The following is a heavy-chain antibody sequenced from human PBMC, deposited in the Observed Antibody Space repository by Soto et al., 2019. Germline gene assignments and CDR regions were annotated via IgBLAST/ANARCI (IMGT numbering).Heavy chain of an antibody. V-gene: IGHV2-5*02. CDR2: IYWDDDK. J-gene: IGHJ6*02. CDR1: GFSLSTSGVG. D-gene: IGHD3-10*01. Sequence: QITLKESGPTLVKPTQTLTLTCTFSGFSLSTSGVGVGWIRQPPGKALEWLALIYWDDDKRYSPSLKSRLTITKDTSKNQVVLTMTNMDPVDTDTYYCAHSRPCDYDGSGSYSLRVWGQGTTVTVSS. CDR3: AHSRPCDYDGSGSYSLRV.